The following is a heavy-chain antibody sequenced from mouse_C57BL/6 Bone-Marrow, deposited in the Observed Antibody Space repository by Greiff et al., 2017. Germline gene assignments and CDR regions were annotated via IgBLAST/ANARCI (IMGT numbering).Heavy chain of an antibody. Sequence: VQLQQSGAELVKPGESVKLSCKASGYIFTEYTIHWVKQRSGQGLEWIGWFYPGSGSIKYNERFKDKATLTADKSSDTVYMELSRLTSEDSAVYFCARHERYYDYEGYFDYWGQGTTLTVSS. J-gene: IGHJ2*01. CDR3: ARHERYYDYEGYFDY. CDR1: GYIFTEYT. V-gene: IGHV1-62-2*01. CDR2: FYPGSGSI. D-gene: IGHD2-4*01.